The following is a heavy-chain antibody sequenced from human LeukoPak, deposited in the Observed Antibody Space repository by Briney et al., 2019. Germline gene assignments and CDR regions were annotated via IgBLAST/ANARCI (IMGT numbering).Heavy chain of an antibody. CDR2: ISSNGGST. CDR3: VKDDSSSWYGWFDP. V-gene: IGHV3-64D*06. Sequence: PGGSLRLSCSASGFTFSSYAMHWVRQAPGKELEYVSAISSNGGSTYCADSVKGRFTISRDNSKNTLYLQMSSLRAEDTAVYYCVKDDSSSWYGWFDPWGQGTLVTVSS. D-gene: IGHD6-13*01. J-gene: IGHJ5*02. CDR1: GFTFSSYA.